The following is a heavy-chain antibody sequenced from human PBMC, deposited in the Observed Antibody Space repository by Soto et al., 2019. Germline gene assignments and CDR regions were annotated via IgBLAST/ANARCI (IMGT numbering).Heavy chain of an antibody. Sequence: QVQLVQPGAEVKKPGSSVKISCKASGGTFSSYAISWVRQAPGQGLEWMGGIIPIFGTANYAQKFQGRVTITADESTTTAYMELSSLTSEDTAVYYCARGSKYSSNWWDFDYWGEGTLVTVSS. J-gene: IGHJ4*02. D-gene: IGHD6-13*01. CDR3: ARGSKYSSNWWDFDY. V-gene: IGHV1-69*12. CDR2: IIPIFGTA. CDR1: GGTFSSYA.